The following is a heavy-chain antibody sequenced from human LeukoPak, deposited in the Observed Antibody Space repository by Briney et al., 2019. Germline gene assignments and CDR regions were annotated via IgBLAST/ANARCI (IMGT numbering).Heavy chain of an antibody. Sequence: SETLSLTCTVSGGSISSYYWRWIRQPAGKGLEWIGRIYTSGSTNYNPSLKSRVTMSVDTSKNQFSLKLSSVTAADTAVYYCARIYDSSGYYYFDYWGQGTLVTVSS. D-gene: IGHD3-22*01. V-gene: IGHV4-4*07. J-gene: IGHJ4*02. CDR3: ARIYDSSGYYYFDY. CDR1: GGSISSYY. CDR2: IYTSGST.